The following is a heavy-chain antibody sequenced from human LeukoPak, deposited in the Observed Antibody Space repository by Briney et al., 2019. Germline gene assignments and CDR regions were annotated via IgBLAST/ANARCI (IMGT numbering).Heavy chain of an antibody. J-gene: IGHJ4*02. V-gene: IGHV4-34*01. CDR1: GGSFSGYY. CDR2: INHSGST. Sequence: SETLSLTCAVYGGSFSGYYWSWIRQPPGKGLEWIGEINHSGSTNYNPSLKSRVTLSVDTSKNQFSLRLTSVTAADTGVYFCARGRIADHIDSWGQGTLVTVSS. CDR3: ARGRIADHIDS. D-gene: IGHD6-13*01.